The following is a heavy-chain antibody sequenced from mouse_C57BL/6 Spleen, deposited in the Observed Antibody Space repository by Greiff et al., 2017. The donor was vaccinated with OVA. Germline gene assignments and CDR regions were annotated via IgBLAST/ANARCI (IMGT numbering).Heavy chain of an antibody. CDR1: GYSITSGYY. Sequence: EVQLQQSGPGLVKPSQSLSLTCSVTGYSITSGYYWNWIRQFPGNKLEWMGYISYDGSNNYNPSLKNRISITRDTSKNQFFLKLNSVTTEDTATYYCARGRDGNYEGFDYWGQGTTLTVSS. V-gene: IGHV3-6*01. CDR2: ISYDGSN. J-gene: IGHJ2*01. CDR3: ARGRDGNYEGFDY. D-gene: IGHD2-1*01.